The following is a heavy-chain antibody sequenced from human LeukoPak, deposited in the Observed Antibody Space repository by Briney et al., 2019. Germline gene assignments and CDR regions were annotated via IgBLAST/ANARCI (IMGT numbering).Heavy chain of an antibody. J-gene: IGHJ4*02. CDR1: GFTFSSYG. V-gene: IGHV3-30*02. D-gene: IGHD2-2*01. Sequence: VGSLRLSCAASGFTFSSYGMHWVRQAPGKGLEWVAFIRYDGSNKYYADSVKGRFTISRDNSKNTLYLQMNSLRAEDTAVYYCANTVVPAANTDYWGQGTLVTVSS. CDR2: IRYDGSNK. CDR3: ANTVVPAANTDY.